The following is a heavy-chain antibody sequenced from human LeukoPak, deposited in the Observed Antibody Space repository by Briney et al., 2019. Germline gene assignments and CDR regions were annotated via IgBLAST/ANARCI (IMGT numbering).Heavy chain of an antibody. CDR2: MNPNSGNT. CDR3: ARGGGGRWGSYRHDY. CDR1: GGTFSSYA. J-gene: IGHJ4*02. Sequence: WASVKVSCKASGGTFSSYAISWVRQAPGQGLEWMGWMNPNSGNTGYAQKFQGRVTVTRNTSISTAYMELSSLRSEDTAVYYCARGGGGRWGSYRHDYWGQGTLVTVSS. V-gene: IGHV1-8*02. D-gene: IGHD3-16*02.